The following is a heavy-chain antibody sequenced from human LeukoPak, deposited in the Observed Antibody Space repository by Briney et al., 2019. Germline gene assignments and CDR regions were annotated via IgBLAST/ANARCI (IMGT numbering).Heavy chain of an antibody. Sequence: GGSLRLSCTVSGFTVSSNSMSWVRQAPGKGLEWVSGINWNGGSTGYADSVKGRFTISRDNAKNSLYLQMNSLRAEDTAVYYCARSGVAGTWAIDYWGQGTLVTVSS. D-gene: IGHD6-19*01. CDR2: INWNGGST. CDR1: GFTVSSNS. CDR3: ARSGVAGTWAIDY. J-gene: IGHJ4*02. V-gene: IGHV3-20*04.